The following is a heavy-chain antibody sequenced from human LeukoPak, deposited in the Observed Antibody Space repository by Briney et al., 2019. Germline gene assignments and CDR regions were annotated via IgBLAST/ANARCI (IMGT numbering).Heavy chain of an antibody. Sequence: PGGPLRLSCAASGFTVSSDYMSWVRQAPGKGLEWVSVIYSGGSTYYADSVKGRFTISRDNSKNTLYLQVNSLRAEDTAVYYCAREADGGNWFDPWGQGTLVTVSS. CDR1: GFTVSSDY. CDR2: IYSGGST. J-gene: IGHJ5*02. CDR3: AREADGGNWFDP. V-gene: IGHV3-66*02. D-gene: IGHD3-10*01.